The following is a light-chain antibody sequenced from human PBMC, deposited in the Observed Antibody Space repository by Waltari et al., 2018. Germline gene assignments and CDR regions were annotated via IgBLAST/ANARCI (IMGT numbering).Light chain of an antibody. V-gene: IGKV2-30*02. Sequence: DVVMTQSPLSLSVTLGKPASISCRSSQSLVHSDGKTYLNWFQQRPGQSPRRLFYKVSTWDAGVLDRFSGSGSGTDFKLKISRVEAEDVGVYYCMQGTHGPAFTFGGGTKVEIK. CDR3: MQGTHGPAFT. CDR1: QSLVHSDGKTY. CDR2: KVS. J-gene: IGKJ4*01.